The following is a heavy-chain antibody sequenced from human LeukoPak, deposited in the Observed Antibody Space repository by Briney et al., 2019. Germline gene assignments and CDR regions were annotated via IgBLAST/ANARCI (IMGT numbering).Heavy chain of an antibody. J-gene: IGHJ3*02. CDR1: GFTFSSYW. CDR3: ARGMVYAVFDI. V-gene: IGHV3-7*01. D-gene: IGHD2-8*01. CDR2: IKQDGSEK. Sequence: GAPRLSCAASGFTFSSYWMSWVRQAPGKGLEWVANIKQDGSEKYYVDSVKGRFTISRDNAKNSLYLQMNSLRAEDTAVYYCARGMVYAVFDIWGQGTMVTVSS.